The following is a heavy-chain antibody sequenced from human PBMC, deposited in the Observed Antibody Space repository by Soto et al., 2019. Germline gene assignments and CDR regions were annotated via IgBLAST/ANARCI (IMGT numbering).Heavy chain of an antibody. CDR3: AKVRQRFLDILTGATNFDS. CDR2: ISSDGDLR. J-gene: IGHJ4*02. D-gene: IGHD3-9*01. CDR1: GFTFNNFA. V-gene: IGHV3-23*01. Sequence: EVHLLGSGGDLVKPGGSLRLSCEVSGFTFNNFAMSWVRQSPGKGLEWVSTISSDGDLRHYAESVKGRFTISRDNSKSSLFLQMKSLRAEDTALYSSAKVRQRFLDILTGATNFDSCGQGTLVTVSS.